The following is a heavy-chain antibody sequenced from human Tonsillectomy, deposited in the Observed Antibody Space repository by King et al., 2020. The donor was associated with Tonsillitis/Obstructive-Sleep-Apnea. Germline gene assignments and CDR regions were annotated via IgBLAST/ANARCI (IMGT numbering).Heavy chain of an antibody. CDR2: SGNKASSHTT. J-gene: IGHJ3*02. CDR3: TRGYRGLSIYAFDI. CDR1: GFTFSDHY. V-gene: IGHV3-72*01. Sequence: VQLVESGGGLVQPGGSLRLSCAASGFTFSDHYIDWVRQAPGKGLEWVGRSGNKASSHTTEYAASVKGRFTISRDDSNNSLYLQINSLKTEDTAVYYCTRGYRGLSIYAFDIWGQGTMVTVSS. D-gene: IGHD5/OR15-5a*01.